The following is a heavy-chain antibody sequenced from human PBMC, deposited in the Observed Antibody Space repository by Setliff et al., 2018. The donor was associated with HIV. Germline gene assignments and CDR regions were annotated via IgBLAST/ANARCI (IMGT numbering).Heavy chain of an antibody. CDR3: ARERRVDIAVVPAAKGTFDY. D-gene: IGHD2-2*01. V-gene: IGHV1-69*10. CDR1: GATFSSYG. CDR2: IIPILGIA. Sequence: SVKVSCKASGATFSSYGISWVRQAPGQGLEWMGGIIPILGIANYAQKFQDRVTITADKSTSTAYMELSSLRSEDTAVYFCARERRVDIAVVPAAKGTFDYWGQGTLVTVSS. J-gene: IGHJ4*02.